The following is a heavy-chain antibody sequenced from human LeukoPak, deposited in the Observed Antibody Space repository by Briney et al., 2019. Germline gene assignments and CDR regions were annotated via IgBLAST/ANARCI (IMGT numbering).Heavy chain of an antibody. CDR1: GFTSMNAW. D-gene: IGHD5-18*01. CDR2: IKSKRDGETT. CDR3: TTDGGVIGQVWLSY. V-gene: IGHV3-15*01. Sequence: PGGSLRPSCAASGFTSMNAWMSWVRQAPGKALEWVARIKSKRDGETTDYAAPVKGRFTISRDDSKNTLYLQMNSLKTEDTALYYCTTDGGVIGQVWLSYWGQGTLVTVSS. J-gene: IGHJ4*02.